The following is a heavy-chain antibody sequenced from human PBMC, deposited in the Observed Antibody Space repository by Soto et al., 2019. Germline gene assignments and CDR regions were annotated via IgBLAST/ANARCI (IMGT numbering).Heavy chain of an antibody. D-gene: IGHD2-15*01. CDR3: ASEYCRGGRCYYYGMDV. Sequence: QVQLVESGGGVVQPGRSLRLSCAASGFTFSSYGMHWVRQAPDKGLECVAVIWYDGSNKYYADSVKGRFTISRDNSKNTRYLQMNSLRAEDTAVYYCASEYCRGGRCYYYGMDVWGQGTTVTVSS. J-gene: IGHJ6*02. CDR1: GFTFSSYG. CDR2: IWYDGSNK. V-gene: IGHV3-33*01.